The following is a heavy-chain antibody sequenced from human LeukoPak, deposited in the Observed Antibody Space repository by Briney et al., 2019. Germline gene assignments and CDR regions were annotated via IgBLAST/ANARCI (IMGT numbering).Heavy chain of an antibody. V-gene: IGHV1-2*02. CDR3: ARVSSRYYDSSGYLQRFDY. CDR2: INPNSGGT. D-gene: IGHD3-22*01. Sequence: GASVKVSCKASGGTFSSYAISWVRQAPGQGLEWMGRINPNSGGTNYAQKFQGRVTMTRGTSISTAYMELIRLRSDDTAVYYCARVSSRYYDSSGYLQRFDYWGQGTLVTVSS. J-gene: IGHJ4*02. CDR1: GGTFSSYA.